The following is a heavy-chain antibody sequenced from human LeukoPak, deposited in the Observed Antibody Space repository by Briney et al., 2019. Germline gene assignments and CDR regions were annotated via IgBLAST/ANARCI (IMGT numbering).Heavy chain of an antibody. J-gene: IGHJ4*02. Sequence: GGSLRLSCAASGFTFSSYAMSWVRQAPGKGLEWVSAISGSGGSAYYADSVKGRFTISRDNSKNTLYLQMNSLRAEDTAVYYCAKDRPNYNWNYSVYWGQGTLVTVSS. D-gene: IGHD1-20*01. CDR1: GFTFSSYA. CDR3: AKDRPNYNWNYSVY. CDR2: ISGSGGSA. V-gene: IGHV3-23*01.